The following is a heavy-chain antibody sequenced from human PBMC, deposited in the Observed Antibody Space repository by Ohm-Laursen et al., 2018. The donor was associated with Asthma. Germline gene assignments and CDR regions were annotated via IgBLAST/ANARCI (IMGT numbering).Heavy chain of an antibody. J-gene: IGHJ6*02. CDR3: ARVGLSDVNYYYYGMDL. V-gene: IGHV1-69*13. CDR1: GDTFSSSG. CDR2: IIPIFNTT. Sequence: GASVKVSCKASGDTFSSSGINWVRQAPGQGLELMGGIIPIFNTTNYAQKFQGRVTITADESTRTAYMEVSSLRSDDTAVYYCARVGLSDVNYYYYGMDLWGQGTTVTVSS. D-gene: IGHD2/OR15-2a*01.